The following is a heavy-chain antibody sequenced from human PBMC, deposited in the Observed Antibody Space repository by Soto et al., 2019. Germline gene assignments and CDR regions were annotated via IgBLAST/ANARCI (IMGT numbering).Heavy chain of an antibody. V-gene: IGHV1-18*01. J-gene: IGHJ5*02. D-gene: IGHD4-17*01. CDR1: GYTFTSYG. Sequence: QVQLVQSGAEVKKPGASVKVSCKASGYTFTSYGISWVRQAPGQGLEWMGWISAYNGNTNYAQKLQGRVTMTTVTXXSTAYMELRSLRSDDTAVYYCAREDYGDYVFWFDPWGQGTLVTVSS. CDR3: AREDYGDYVFWFDP. CDR2: ISAYNGNT.